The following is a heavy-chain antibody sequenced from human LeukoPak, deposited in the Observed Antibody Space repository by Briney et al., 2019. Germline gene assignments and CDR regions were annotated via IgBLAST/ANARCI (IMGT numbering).Heavy chain of an antibody. CDR1: GYIFTDYY. CDR2: INPNSGGT. CDR3: ARGDYYDSSGYYYGDDY. D-gene: IGHD3-22*01. J-gene: IGHJ4*02. V-gene: IGHV1/OR15-1*04. Sequence: GASVKVSCKASGYIFTDYYMHWVRQAPGQELGWMGRINPNSGGTNYAQKFQGRVTMTRDTSISTAYMELSRLRSDDTAVYYCARGDYYDSSGYYYGDDYWGQGTLVTVSS.